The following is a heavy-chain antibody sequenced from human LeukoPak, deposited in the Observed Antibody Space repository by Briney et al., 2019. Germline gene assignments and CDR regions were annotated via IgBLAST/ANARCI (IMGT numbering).Heavy chain of an antibody. D-gene: IGHD3-10*01. CDR3: ARGGGSGDY. CDR1: GFTFSSYG. Sequence: GRSLRLSCAASGFTFSSYGMHWVRQAPGKGLEWVAVIWYDGSNKYYVDSVKGRFTISRDNAKNSLYLQMNSLRAEDTAVYYCARGGGSGDYWGQGTLVTVSS. V-gene: IGHV3-33*01. J-gene: IGHJ4*02. CDR2: IWYDGSNK.